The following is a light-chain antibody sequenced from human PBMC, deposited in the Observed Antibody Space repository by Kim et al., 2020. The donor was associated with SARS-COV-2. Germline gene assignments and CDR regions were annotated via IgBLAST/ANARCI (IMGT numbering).Light chain of an antibody. CDR1: SIGSKS. V-gene: IGLV3-21*04. Sequence: PGKTGRITCGGNSIGSKSVHWYQKKPGQAPVLVIYYDSDRPSGIPERFSGSNSGNTATLTISRVEAGDEADYYCQVWDSSSDHRVVFGGGTQLTVL. J-gene: IGLJ2*01. CDR2: YDS. CDR3: QVWDSSSDHRVV.